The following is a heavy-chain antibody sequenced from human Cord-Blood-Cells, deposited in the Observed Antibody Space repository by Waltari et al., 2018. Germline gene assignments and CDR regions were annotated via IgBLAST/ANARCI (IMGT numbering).Heavy chain of an antibody. J-gene: IGHJ3*02. V-gene: IGHV4-59*11. D-gene: IGHD1-7*01. CDR2: IYYSGIT. CDR3: ARVRTGTTAFDI. Sequence: QVQLQESGPGLVQPSETLSLTCTVPGGSLSSHYWSWIRQPPGKGLEWIGYIYYSGITNYNPSLKSRVTISVDTSKNQFSLKLSSVTAADTAVYYCARVRTGTTAFDIWGQGTMVTVSS. CDR1: GGSLSSHY.